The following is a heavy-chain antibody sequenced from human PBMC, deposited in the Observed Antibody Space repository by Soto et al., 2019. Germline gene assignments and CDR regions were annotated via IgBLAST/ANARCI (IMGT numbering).Heavy chain of an antibody. V-gene: IGHV3-7*01. Sequence: EVQLVESGGGLVQPGGSLRLTCAASGFSLSSYWMSWVRQAPGQGLEWVANMNQDGSESDYVGSVKGRFTFTRDNAKNSLYLQMNSLRAEDTAVYYCARLSTSAGRRDLACWGQGTLVTVSS. CDR1: GFSLSSYW. CDR2: MNQDGSES. CDR3: ARLSTSAGRRDLAC. J-gene: IGHJ4*02.